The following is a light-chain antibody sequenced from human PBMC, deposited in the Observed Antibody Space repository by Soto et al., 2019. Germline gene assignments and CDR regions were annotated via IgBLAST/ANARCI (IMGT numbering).Light chain of an antibody. J-gene: IGKJ1*01. Sequence: DIQMTQSPSTLSAFVGDRVTITCRASQSISSWLAWYQQKPGKAPKLLVYQASTLESGVPLRFSGSGSGTEFTLTINSLQSDDFATYNCQQYDSYSWTFGQGTKVEVK. V-gene: IGKV1-5*03. CDR2: QAS. CDR3: QQYDSYSWT. CDR1: QSISSW.